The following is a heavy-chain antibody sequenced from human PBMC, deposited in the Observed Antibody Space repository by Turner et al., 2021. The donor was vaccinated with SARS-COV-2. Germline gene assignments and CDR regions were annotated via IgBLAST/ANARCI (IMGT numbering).Heavy chain of an antibody. CDR1: GYTLTELA. Sequence: QVQLVQSGAEVKKPGASVTVSCKVSGYTLTELAMHWVRQAPGKGLEWMGGFDHEDGETIYAQQFQGRVNMTEDTSTDTAYRELRSLRSEDTGVYYCATTRVTLIGDWYFDLWGRGTMVTVSS. V-gene: IGHV1-24*01. J-gene: IGHJ2*01. CDR3: ATTRVTLIGDWYFDL. D-gene: IGHD3-22*01. CDR2: FDHEDGET.